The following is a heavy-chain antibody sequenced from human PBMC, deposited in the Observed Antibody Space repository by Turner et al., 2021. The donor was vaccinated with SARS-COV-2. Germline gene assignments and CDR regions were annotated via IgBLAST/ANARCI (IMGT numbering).Heavy chain of an antibody. J-gene: IGHJ2*01. CDR2: TYYSGST. D-gene: IGHD2-2*01. CDR1: GGSISSSSYY. V-gene: IGHV4-39*01. CDR3: ARRGRLVGDWYFDL. Sequence: LPLLESGPGLVIPADALSLHCPFSGGSISSSSYYRGWIRQPPGEGLEWIGSTYYSGSTYYKPSIKSRVTISVDTSKNQFSLKLSSVTAEDTAVYYCARRGRLVGDWYFDLWGRGTLVTVSS.